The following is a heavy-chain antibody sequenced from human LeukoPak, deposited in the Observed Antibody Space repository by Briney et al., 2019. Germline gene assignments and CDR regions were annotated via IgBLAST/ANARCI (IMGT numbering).Heavy chain of an antibody. J-gene: IGHJ4*02. CDR3: AKQVGTAAAQIAFDY. CDR1: GFTFSSYA. Sequence: GGSLRLSCATSGFTFSSYAMSWVRHAPGRGLEWVSAISGSGGSTYYADSVKGRFTISRDNSKNTLYLQMNSLRAEDTAVYYCAKQVGTAAAQIAFDYWGQGTLVTVSS. V-gene: IGHV3-23*01. D-gene: IGHD6-13*01. CDR2: ISGSGGST.